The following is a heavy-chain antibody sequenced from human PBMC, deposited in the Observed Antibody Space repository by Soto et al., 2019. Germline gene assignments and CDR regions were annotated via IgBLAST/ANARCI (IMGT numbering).Heavy chain of an antibody. CDR3: ARVFRDFDWDYAFDI. J-gene: IGHJ3*02. CDR1: GGSISSSSYY. D-gene: IGHD3-9*01. Sequence: SETLSLTCTVSGGSISSSSYYWGWIRQPPGKGLEWIGSIYYSGSTYYNPSLKSRVTISVDTSKNQFSLKLSSVTAADTAVYYCARVFRDFDWDYAFDIWGQATMVTVSS. V-gene: IGHV4-39*01. CDR2: IYYSGST.